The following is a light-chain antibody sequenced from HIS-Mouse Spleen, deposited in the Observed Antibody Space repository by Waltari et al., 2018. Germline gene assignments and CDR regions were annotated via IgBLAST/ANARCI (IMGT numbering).Light chain of an antibody. Sequence: QSALTQPRSVSGSPGQSVTISCTGTSSDVGGYNYVSWYQQHPGKAPKLMIYDVSKRPYGVPARFSGSKSGNTASLTISGLQAEDEADYYCCSYAGSYTWVFGGGTKLTVL. V-gene: IGLV2-11*01. CDR1: SSDVGGYNY. CDR2: DVS. CDR3: CSYAGSYTWV. J-gene: IGLJ3*02.